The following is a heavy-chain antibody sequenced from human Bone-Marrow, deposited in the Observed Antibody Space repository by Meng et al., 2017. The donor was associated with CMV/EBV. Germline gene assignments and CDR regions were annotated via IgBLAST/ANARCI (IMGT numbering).Heavy chain of an antibody. D-gene: IGHD3-3*01. J-gene: IGHJ6*02. CDR2: INWNGGST. CDR1: GFTFTHAW. V-gene: IGHV3-20*04. CDR3: ARGSGGYYYYGMDV. Sequence: GGSLRLSCAGSGFTFTHAWMSWVRQAPGKGLEWVSGINWNGGSTGYADSVKGRFTISRDNAKNSLYLQMNSLRAEDTALYYCARGSGGYYYYGMDVWGQGTTVTVSS.